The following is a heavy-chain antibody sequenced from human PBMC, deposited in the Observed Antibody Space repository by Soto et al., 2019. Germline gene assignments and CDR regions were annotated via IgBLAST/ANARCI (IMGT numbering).Heavy chain of an antibody. CDR2: ISYDGSNK. D-gene: IGHD2-8*02. CDR1: EYTLSIYG. CDR3: SKYLCARAWCHPGH. J-gene: IGHJ4*02. Sequence: GGSLGLSCAVSEYTLSIYGMHWVRQAPGKGLEWVALISYDGSNKYYADPVKGRFTISRNTSKHTLYLQMNSLRGVDTAVYYCSKYLCARAWCHPGHWGQGTLVTVSS. V-gene: IGHV3-30*18.